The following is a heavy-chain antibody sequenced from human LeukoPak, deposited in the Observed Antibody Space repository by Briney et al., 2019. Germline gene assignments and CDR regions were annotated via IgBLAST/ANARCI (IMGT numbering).Heavy chain of an antibody. J-gene: IGHJ3*02. V-gene: IGHV1-18*01. Sequence: ASVKVSCMASGYTFTNYGVSWVRQAPGQGLEWMGWISAYNGNTNYAQKLQGRVTMTTDTSTSTAYMELRSLRFDDTAVYYCARDFVGVCSGGSCYLDAFDIWGQGTMVTVSS. CDR2: ISAYNGNT. CDR3: ARDFVGVCSGGSCYLDAFDI. D-gene: IGHD2-15*01. CDR1: GYTFTNYG.